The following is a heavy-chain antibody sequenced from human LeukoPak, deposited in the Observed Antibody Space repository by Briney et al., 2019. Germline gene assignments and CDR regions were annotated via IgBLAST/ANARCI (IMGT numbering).Heavy chain of an antibody. V-gene: IGHV3-48*03. Sequence: PGGSLRLSCAASGFTFSSYAMNWVRQAPGKGLEVISSISSSGTPVYYADSVKGRFTISRDNARKSVYLEMNSLRAEDTAVYFCARGVNDYGDYRGFDHWGQRTLVTVSS. CDR1: GFTFSSYA. CDR2: ISSSGTPV. CDR3: ARGVNDYGDYRGFDH. J-gene: IGHJ4*02. D-gene: IGHD4-17*01.